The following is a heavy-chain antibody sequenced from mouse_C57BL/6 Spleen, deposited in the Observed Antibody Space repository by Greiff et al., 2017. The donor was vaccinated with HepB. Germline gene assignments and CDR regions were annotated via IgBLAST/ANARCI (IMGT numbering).Heavy chain of an antibody. CDR1: GFTFSDYG. J-gene: IGHJ3*01. Sequence: EVMLVESGGGLVKPGGSLKLSCAASGFTFSDYGMHWVRQAPEKGLEWVAYISSGSSTIYYADTVKGRFTISRDNAKNTLFLQMTSLRSEDTAMYYCARVDYSPFAYWGQGTLVTVSA. CDR2: ISSGSSTI. V-gene: IGHV5-17*01. D-gene: IGHD2-12*01. CDR3: ARVDYSPFAY.